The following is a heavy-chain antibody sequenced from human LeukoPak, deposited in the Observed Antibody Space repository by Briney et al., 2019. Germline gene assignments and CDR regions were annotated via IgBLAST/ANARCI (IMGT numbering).Heavy chain of an antibody. D-gene: IGHD3-3*01. CDR3: AKDRGNFWSGDVFDI. CDR2: MTTSDT. J-gene: IGHJ3*02. V-gene: IGHV3-23*01. CDR1: GFTFSSYA. Sequence: GGSLRLSCVASGFTFSSYAMTCVRQAPRKGLEWVSAMTTSDTYYAGSDKRRFTISRDNSKNTLSLQMNSLRAEDTAVYYCAKDRGNFWSGDVFDIWGQGTVVTVSS.